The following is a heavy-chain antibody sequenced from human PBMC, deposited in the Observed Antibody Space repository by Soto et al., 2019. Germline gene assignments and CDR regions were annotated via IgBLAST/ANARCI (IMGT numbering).Heavy chain of an antibody. J-gene: IGHJ4*01. CDR1: GDSIIRAGYS. CDR3: ARETMRLGGPFDN. V-gene: IGHV4-30-2*06. D-gene: IGHD3-9*01. CDR2: TYDRGST. Sequence: SETLSLTCAVSGDSIIRAGYSWSWIRQSPGKRLEWIGYTYDRGSTYYNPSFRGRVSISVDRSKNQMSLKLDSVTAADTAVYYCARETMRLGGPFDNWGPGTLVTVYS.